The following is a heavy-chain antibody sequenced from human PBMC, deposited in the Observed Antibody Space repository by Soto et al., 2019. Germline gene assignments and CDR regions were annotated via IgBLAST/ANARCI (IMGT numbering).Heavy chain of an antibody. CDR1: GGTFSSYA. J-gene: IGHJ4*02. CDR3: ARVYYGDYGGGSV. CDR2: IIPIFGTA. D-gene: IGHD4-17*01. Sequence: ASVKVSFKASGGTFSSYAISWVRQAPGQGLEWMGGIIPIFGTANYAQKFQGRVTITADESTSTAYMELSSLRSEDTAVYYCARVYYGDYGGGSVWGQGTLVTVSS. V-gene: IGHV1-69*13.